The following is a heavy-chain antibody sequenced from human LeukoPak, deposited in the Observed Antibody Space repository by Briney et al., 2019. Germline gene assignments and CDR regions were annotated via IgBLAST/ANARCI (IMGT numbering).Heavy chain of an antibody. CDR3: ACQIEVGATHRGFYYYMDV. V-gene: IGHV1-69*06. Sequence: SVKVSCKASGGTFSSYAISWVRQAPGQGLEWMGGIIPIFGTANYAQKFQGRVTITADKSTSTAYMELSSLRSEDTAVYYCACQIEVGATHRGFYYYMDVWGKGTTVTVSS. J-gene: IGHJ6*03. CDR1: GGTFSSYA. CDR2: IIPIFGTA. D-gene: IGHD1-26*01.